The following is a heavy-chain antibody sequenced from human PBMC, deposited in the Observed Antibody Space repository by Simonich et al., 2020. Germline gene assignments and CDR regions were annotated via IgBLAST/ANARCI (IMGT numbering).Heavy chain of an antibody. Sequence: QVQLQESGPGLVKPSETLSLTCTVSGGAISSYYWSWIRQPPGKGREWIWYIYYSGSTNYNLSLKSRVTISVDTSKNQFSLKLSSVTAADTAVYYCARARTGDYYYYMDVWGKGTTVTVSS. D-gene: IGHD7-27*01. CDR1: GGAISSYY. CDR3: ARARTGDYYYYMDV. V-gene: IGHV4-59*12. CDR2: IYYSGST. J-gene: IGHJ6*03.